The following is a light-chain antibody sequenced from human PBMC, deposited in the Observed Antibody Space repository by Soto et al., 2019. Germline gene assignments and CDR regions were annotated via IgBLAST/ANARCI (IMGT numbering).Light chain of an antibody. Sequence: ARRMTQPPSRLSASTGDRVTITCRASQGISSYLAWYQQKPGKAPKLLIYAASPLQSGVPSRFSGSGSGTDFTLTISCLQSEDFATYYCQQYYSYPHTFGQGTRLENK. J-gene: IGKJ5*01. CDR3: QQYYSYPHT. CDR1: QGISSY. CDR2: AAS. V-gene: IGKV1-8*01.